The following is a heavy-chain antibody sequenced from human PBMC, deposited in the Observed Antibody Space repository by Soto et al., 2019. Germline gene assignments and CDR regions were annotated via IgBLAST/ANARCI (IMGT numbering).Heavy chain of an antibody. Sequence: PGGSLGLSCAAAGFTFSSYAMNWVRQAPGKGLEWVAVISYDGSNKYYADSVKGRFTISRDNSKNTLYLQMNSLRAEDTAVYYCARERPATGLDYWGQGTLVTVSS. J-gene: IGHJ4*02. CDR1: GFTFSSYA. V-gene: IGHV3-30-3*01. CDR2: ISYDGSNK. CDR3: ARERPATGLDY. D-gene: IGHD1-1*01.